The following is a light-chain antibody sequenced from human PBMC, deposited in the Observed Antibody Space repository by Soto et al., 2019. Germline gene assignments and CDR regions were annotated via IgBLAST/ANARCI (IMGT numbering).Light chain of an antibody. J-gene: IGLJ1*01. Sequence: QSALTQPASVSGSPGRSITISCVGTSSDIGDYNYVSWYQQHPGKVPKVIIYDVSNRPSGVSYRFSATKSGNTASLTISGLQAEDEADYYCCSYPRSGTLIFGTGTKVT. CDR2: DVS. CDR3: CSYPRSGTLI. V-gene: IGLV2-14*01. CDR1: SSDIGDYNY.